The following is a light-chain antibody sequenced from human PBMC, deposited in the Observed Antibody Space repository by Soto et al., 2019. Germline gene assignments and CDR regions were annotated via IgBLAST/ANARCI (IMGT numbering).Light chain of an antibody. CDR1: QSVSTN. Sequence: EIVMTQSPATLSVSPGERATLSCRASQSVSTNLAWYPQKPGQAPRLLIYGASTRATGIPARFSGSGYETEFTITIISLQSEDCAVYYCQQYNNWPPITFGQGTRLEI. CDR2: GAS. J-gene: IGKJ5*01. CDR3: QQYNNWPPIT. V-gene: IGKV3-15*01.